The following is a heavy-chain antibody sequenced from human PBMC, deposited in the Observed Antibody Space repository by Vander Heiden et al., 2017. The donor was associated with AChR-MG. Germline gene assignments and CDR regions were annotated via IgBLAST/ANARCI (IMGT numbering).Heavy chain of an antibody. D-gene: IGHD2-21*01. CDR3: ARDLIYCGGYCYHRFDP. V-gene: IGHV1-2*02. CDR2: INPNSGGT. CDR1: GYPSPGDY. J-gene: IGHJ5*02. Sequence: QVQLVQSGAEVKKPGASVKVTCKASGYPSPGDYMHWVRQAPGQGLEWMGWINPNSGGTNYAQKFQGRVTMTRDTSISTAYMELSRLRSDDTAVYYCARDLIYCGGYCYHRFDPWGQGTLVTVSS.